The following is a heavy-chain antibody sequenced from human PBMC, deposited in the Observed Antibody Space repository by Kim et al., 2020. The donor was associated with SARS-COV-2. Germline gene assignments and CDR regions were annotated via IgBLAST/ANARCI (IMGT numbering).Heavy chain of an antibody. D-gene: IGHD3-3*01. CDR1: GFTFSSYA. CDR3: ARVTVGDFWSGYNYYYYG. Sequence: GGSLRLSCAASGFTFSSYAMHWVRQAPGKGLEWVAVISYDGSNKYYADSVKGRFTISRDNSKNTLYLQMNSLRAEDTAVYYCARVTVGDFWSGYNYYYYG. J-gene: IGHJ6*01. V-gene: IGHV3-30*04. CDR2: ISYDGSNK.